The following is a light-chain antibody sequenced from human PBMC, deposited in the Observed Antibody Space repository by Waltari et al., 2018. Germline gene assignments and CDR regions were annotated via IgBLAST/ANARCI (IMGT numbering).Light chain of an antibody. Sequence: EIVLTQSPATLSLSPGERATPSCRASQIVSSSLAWYQQKPGLAPRLRIYDASNRATGIPARFSGSGSGTDFTLTISSLEPEDFAVYYCQQRSNWPLTFGGGTKVEIK. V-gene: IGKV3-11*01. J-gene: IGKJ4*01. CDR2: DAS. CDR1: QIVSSS. CDR3: QQRSNWPLT.